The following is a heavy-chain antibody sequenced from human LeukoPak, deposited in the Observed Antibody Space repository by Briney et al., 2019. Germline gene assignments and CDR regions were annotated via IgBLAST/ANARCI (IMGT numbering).Heavy chain of an antibody. CDR1: GFTFRSHA. Sequence: PGGSLRLSCVGSGFTFRSHAMSWVRQAPEKGLEFVSGIYENGGTTYYADSVKGRFTISRDNSKNTLYLQMNSLRAGDTAVYYCAKDPIFSGSYGVFDYWGLGTLVTVSS. D-gene: IGHD1-26*01. J-gene: IGHJ4*02. V-gene: IGHV3-23*01. CDR2: IYENGGTT. CDR3: AKDPIFSGSYGVFDY.